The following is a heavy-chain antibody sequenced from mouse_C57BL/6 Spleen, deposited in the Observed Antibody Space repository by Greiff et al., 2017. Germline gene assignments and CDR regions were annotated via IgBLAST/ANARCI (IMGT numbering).Heavy chain of an antibody. D-gene: IGHD2-3*01. V-gene: IGHV1-64*01. J-gene: IGHJ3*01. CDR1: GYTFTSYW. CDR3: ARPFSDGYYSWFAY. Sequence: QVQLQQPGAELVKPGASVKLSCKASGYTFTSYWMHWVKQRPGQGLEWIGMIHPNSGSTNYNEKFKSKATLTVDKSSSTAYMQLISLTSEDSAVYYCARPFSDGYYSWFAYWGQGTLVTVSA. CDR2: IHPNSGST.